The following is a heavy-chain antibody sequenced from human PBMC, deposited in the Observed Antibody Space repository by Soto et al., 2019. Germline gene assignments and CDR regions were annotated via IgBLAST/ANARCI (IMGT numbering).Heavy chain of an antibody. D-gene: IGHD2-21*02. CDR1: GFTVSDNY. V-gene: IGHV3-53*01. J-gene: IGHJ4*02. CDR2: IYSGGDT. Sequence: PGGSLRLSCAASGFTVSDNYMTWVRQAPGKGLDWVSLIYSGGDTFYADSVKGRFTISRDNSKNTLYLQMDNLRAEDTAIYYCARGRARHCDFDFWGQGTQVTVSS. CDR3: ARGRARHCDFDF.